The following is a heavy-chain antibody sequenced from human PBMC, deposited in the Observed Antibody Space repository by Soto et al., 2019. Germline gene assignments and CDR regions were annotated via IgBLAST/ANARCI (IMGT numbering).Heavy chain of an antibody. J-gene: IGHJ2*01. CDR1: GLTFRSYA. V-gene: IGHV3-23*01. CDR3: AKEPVGPDWYFDL. Sequence: GGSLRLSCAASGLTFRSYAMSWVRQAPGKGLERVSGISGSGISTHYADSVKGRFTVSRDNSKNTLYLQMNSLRAEDTAVYNCAKEPVGPDWYFDLWGRGTLVTVSS. CDR2: ISGSGIST.